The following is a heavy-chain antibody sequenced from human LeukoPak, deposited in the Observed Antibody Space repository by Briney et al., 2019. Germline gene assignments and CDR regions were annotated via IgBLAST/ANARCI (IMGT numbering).Heavy chain of an antibody. CDR1: GGSFSSGDYY. J-gene: IGHJ3*02. Sequence: SETLSLTCTVSGGSFSSGDYYWSWIRQPPGKGLEWIGYIYYSGSTYYNPSLKSRVITYYNPSLKSRVTISVDTSKNQFSLKLTSVTAADTAAYYCARSWGYYDMGAFEIWGQGRMVTVSS. D-gene: IGHD3-9*01. V-gene: IGHV4-30-4*02. CDR3: ARSWGYYDMGAFEI. CDR2: IYYSGST.